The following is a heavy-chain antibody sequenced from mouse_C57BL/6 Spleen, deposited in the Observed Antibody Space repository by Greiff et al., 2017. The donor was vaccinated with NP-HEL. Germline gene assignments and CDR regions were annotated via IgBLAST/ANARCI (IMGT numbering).Heavy chain of an antibody. J-gene: IGHJ2*01. V-gene: IGHV1-50*01. CDR1: GYTFTSYW. D-gene: IGHD2-4*01. Sequence: QVQLQQPGAELVKPGASVKLSCKASGYTFTSYWMQWVKQRPGQGLEWIGEIDPSDSYTNYNQKFKGKATLTVDTSSSTAYMQLSSLTSEDSAVYYCARRDYGGYFDYWGQGTTLTVSS. CDR3: ARRDYGGYFDY. CDR2: IDPSDSYT.